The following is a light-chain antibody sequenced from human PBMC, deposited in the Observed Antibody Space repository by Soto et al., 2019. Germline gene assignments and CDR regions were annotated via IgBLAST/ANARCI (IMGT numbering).Light chain of an antibody. CDR2: DVS. Sequence: QSGLTQPASVSGSPGQSIAISCTGTSSDVGGYNSVSWYQQYPGKAPKLMIHDVSNRPSGVSNRFSGSKSGNTASLTISGLQAEDEADYYCSSFTTSTSYVFGSGTQLTVL. CDR1: SSDVGGYNS. J-gene: IGLJ1*01. V-gene: IGLV2-14*01. CDR3: SSFTTSTSYV.